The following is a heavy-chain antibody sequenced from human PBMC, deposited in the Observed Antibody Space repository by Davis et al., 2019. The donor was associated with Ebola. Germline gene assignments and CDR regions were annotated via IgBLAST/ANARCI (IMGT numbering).Heavy chain of an antibody. J-gene: IGHJ2*01. D-gene: IGHD6-19*01. CDR2: IYYSGST. Sequence: SETLSLTCTVSGGSISSYYWSWIRQPPGKGLEWIGYIYYSGSTNYNPSLKSRVTISVDTSKNQFSLKLSSVTAADTAVYFCASRRSSGWQTYWYFDLWGRGTPVTVAS. CDR1: GGSISSYY. CDR3: ASRRSSGWQTYWYFDL. V-gene: IGHV4-59*01.